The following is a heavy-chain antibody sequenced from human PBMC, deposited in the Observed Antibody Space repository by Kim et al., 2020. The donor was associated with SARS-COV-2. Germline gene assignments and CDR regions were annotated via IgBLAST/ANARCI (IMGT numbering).Heavy chain of an antibody. CDR3: ARDEADDY. J-gene: IGHJ4*02. CDR2: TGNP. Sequence: TGNPTYAQGFTGRFVFSLDTSVSTAYLQISSLKAEDTAVYYCARDEADDYWGQGTLVTVSS. D-gene: IGHD2-15*01. V-gene: IGHV7-4-1*02.